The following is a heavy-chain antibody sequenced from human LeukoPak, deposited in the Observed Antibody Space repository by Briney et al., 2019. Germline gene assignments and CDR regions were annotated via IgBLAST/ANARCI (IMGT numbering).Heavy chain of an antibody. CDR1: GFTFSSYG. Sequence: GGSLSLSCAASGFTFSSYGMHWVRHAPGEGLEWVAVISYDGSNKYYADSVKGRFTISRDNDKSTLYLQMNSLRAEHTAVYYCAKVREIGIRYFDWLLSRKGSGHWGQGTLVTVSS. J-gene: IGHJ1*01. V-gene: IGHV3-30*18. CDR3: AKVREIGIRYFDWLLSRKGSGH. D-gene: IGHD3-9*01. CDR2: ISYDGSNK.